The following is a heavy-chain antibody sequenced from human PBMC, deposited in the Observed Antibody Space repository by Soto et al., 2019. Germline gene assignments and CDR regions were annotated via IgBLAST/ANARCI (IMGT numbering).Heavy chain of an antibody. CDR1: GFSLNTRDVG. D-gene: IGHD3-16*01. Sequence: QITLNESGPALVKPTQTLTLTCTFSGFSLNTRDVGVGWIRQPPGKALEWLGVVYWDDDKTYSPSLKSRLTHTKDTPKNQLVLRMTKMDPVDTATHYCAHCRGGVASFWGQGTLVTVSS. CDR3: AHCRGGVASF. V-gene: IGHV2-5*02. CDR2: VYWDDDK. J-gene: IGHJ4*02.